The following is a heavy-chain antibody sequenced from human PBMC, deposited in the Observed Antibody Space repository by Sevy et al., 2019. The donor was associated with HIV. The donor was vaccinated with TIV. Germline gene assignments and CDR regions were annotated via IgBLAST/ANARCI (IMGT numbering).Heavy chain of an antibody. CDR3: AREVAVAGTRKIDY. CDR1: GASISSGSYY. CDR2: MYTSGTT. Sequence: SETLSLTCSVSGASISSGSYYWNWIQQPAGKGLEWIGRMYTSGTTNHNPSLESRVTLSVDTSKNEFALKLSSVTAADTAVYYCAREVAVAGTRKIDYWGRGTLVTVSS. D-gene: IGHD6-19*01. V-gene: IGHV4-61*02. J-gene: IGHJ4*02.